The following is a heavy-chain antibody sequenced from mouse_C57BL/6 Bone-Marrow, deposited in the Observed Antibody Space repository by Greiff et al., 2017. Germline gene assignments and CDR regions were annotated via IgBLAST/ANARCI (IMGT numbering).Heavy chain of an antibody. Sequence: EVKLMESGGDLVKPGGSLKLSCAASGFTFSSYGMSWVRQTPDKRLEWVATISSGGSYTYYPDSVKGRFTISRDNAKNTLYLQMSSLKSEDTAMYYCARGPLLLRYPWYFDVWGTGTTVTVAS. CDR2: ISSGGSYT. V-gene: IGHV5-6*02. J-gene: IGHJ1*03. CDR3: ARGPLLLRYPWYFDV. D-gene: IGHD1-1*01. CDR1: GFTFSSYG.